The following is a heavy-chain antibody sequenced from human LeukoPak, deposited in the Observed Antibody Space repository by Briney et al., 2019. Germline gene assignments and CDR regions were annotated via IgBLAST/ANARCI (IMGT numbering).Heavy chain of an antibody. D-gene: IGHD5-12*01. J-gene: IGHJ3*02. CDR2: IRYDGSNK. CDR3: AKTDSGYDYDAFDI. V-gene: IGHV3-30*02. Sequence: GGTLRLSCAASGFTFSSYGMSWVRQAPGKGLEWVAFIRYDGSNKYYADSVKGRFTISRDNSKNTLYPQMNSLRAEDTAVYYCAKTDSGYDYDAFDIWGQGTMVTVSS. CDR1: GFTFSSYG.